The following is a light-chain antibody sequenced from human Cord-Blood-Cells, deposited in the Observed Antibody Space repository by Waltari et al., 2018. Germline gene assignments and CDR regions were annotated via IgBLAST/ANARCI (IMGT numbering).Light chain of an antibody. J-gene: IGLJ2*01. CDR2: YDS. CDR1: NIGRKS. CDR3: QVWDSSSDHVV. Sequence: SYVLTQPPSVSVASGKTARITCGGNNIGRKSGRRYQQKPGQAPVLVIYYDSDRPSGIPERFSGSNAGNTATLTISRVEAGDEADYYCQVWDSSSDHVVFGGGTKLTVL. V-gene: IGLV3-21*04.